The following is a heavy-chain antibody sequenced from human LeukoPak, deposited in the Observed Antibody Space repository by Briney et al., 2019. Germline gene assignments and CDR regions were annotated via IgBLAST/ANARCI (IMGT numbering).Heavy chain of an antibody. Sequence: PGGSLRLSCSASGFTFSIYSMNWVRQTPGKGLEWVSSISGSSSYIYYADSVKGRFTISRDNAKRSLYLQMNSLRAEDTAVYYCARERITMVRGVIPYYFDYWGQGTLVTVSS. J-gene: IGHJ4*02. CDR2: ISGSSSYI. D-gene: IGHD3-10*01. CDR1: GFTFSIYS. CDR3: ARERITMVRGVIPYYFDY. V-gene: IGHV3-21*01.